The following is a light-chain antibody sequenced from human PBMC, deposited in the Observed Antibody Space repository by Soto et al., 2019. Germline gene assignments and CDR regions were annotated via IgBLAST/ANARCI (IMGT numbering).Light chain of an antibody. CDR3: QQYHSNPTWT. V-gene: IGKV1-5*01. J-gene: IGKJ1*01. Sequence: DIQMTQSPSTLSASVGDRVTITCRASQSIDTWLAWYQQKPGKAPKLLIFDASILESGVPPRFSGSGSGTEFTLTISSLQAEDFAAYSCQQYHSNPTWTFGQGTKVEF. CDR2: DAS. CDR1: QSIDTW.